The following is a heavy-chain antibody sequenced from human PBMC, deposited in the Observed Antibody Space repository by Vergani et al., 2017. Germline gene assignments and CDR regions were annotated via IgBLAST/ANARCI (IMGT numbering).Heavy chain of an antibody. V-gene: IGHV3-30*02. CDR2: IRYDGSNK. CDR3: AKPTKFIVGATSFDY. Sequence: QVQLVESGGGVVQPGGSLRLSCAASGFTFSSYGMHWVRQAPGKGLEWVAFIRYDGSNKYYADSVKGRFTISRDNSKNTLYLQMNSLRAEDTAVYYCAKPTKFIVGATSFDYWSQGTLVTVSS. J-gene: IGHJ4*02. CDR1: GFTFSSYG. D-gene: IGHD1-26*01.